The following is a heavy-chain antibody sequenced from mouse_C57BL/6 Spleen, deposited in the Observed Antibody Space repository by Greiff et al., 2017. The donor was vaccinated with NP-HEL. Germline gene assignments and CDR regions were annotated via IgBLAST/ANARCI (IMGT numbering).Heavy chain of an antibody. CDR2: ISDGGSYT. J-gene: IGHJ2*01. Sequence: EVKLMESGGGLVKPGGSLKLSCAASGFTFSSYAMSWVRQTPEKRLEWVATISDGGSYTYYPDNVKGRFTISRDNAKNNLYRQMSHLKSEDTAMYYCARDGDYYGSSLYFDYWGQGTTLTVSS. CDR3: ARDGDYYGSSLYFDY. D-gene: IGHD1-1*01. CDR1: GFTFSSYA. V-gene: IGHV5-4*01.